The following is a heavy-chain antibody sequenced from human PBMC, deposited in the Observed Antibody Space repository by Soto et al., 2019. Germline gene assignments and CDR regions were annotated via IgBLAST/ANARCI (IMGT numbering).Heavy chain of an antibody. CDR2: ISDGGDLT. V-gene: IGHV3-23*01. J-gene: IGHJ3*02. CDR3: ARRVIGSSRAFDI. Sequence: GALRLSCAASGFAFRSHPMSWDRPAPEKVLEWVAGISDGGDLTYNADSVRGRFTISRDNSRNTLYLQMNSLRAEDTAVYYCARRVIGSSRAFDIWGQGXMVTV. CDR1: GFAFRSHP. D-gene: IGHD3-10*01.